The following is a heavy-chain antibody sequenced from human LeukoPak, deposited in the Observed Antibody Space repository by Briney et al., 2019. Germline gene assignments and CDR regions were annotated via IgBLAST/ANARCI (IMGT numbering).Heavy chain of an antibody. V-gene: IGHV3-66*01. CDR2: IYSGGST. D-gene: IGHD2-21*01. CDR3: AREEANCGGDCFVY. CDR1: GFTVSSNY. J-gene: IGHJ4*02. Sequence: GGSLRLSCAASGFTVSSNYMSWVRRAPGKGLEWVSVIYSGGSTYYADSVKGRFTISRDNSKNTLYLQMNSLRAEDTAVYYCAREEANCGGDCFVYWGQGILVTVSS.